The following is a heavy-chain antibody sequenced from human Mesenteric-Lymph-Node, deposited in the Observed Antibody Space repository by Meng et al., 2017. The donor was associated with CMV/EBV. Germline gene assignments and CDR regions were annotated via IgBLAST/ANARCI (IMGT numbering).Heavy chain of an antibody. CDR3: ARRARGGSFEY. V-gene: IGHV4-34*01. D-gene: IGHD6-25*01. Sequence: SETLSLTCAVYGGSFSGYYWSWIRQSPGKGLEWLGEINLSGTTNYNPSLKSRVSISVDRAKNQFSLRLSSVTAGDTAVYYCARRARGGSFEYWGQGALVTVSS. CDR2: INLSGTT. CDR1: GGSFSGYY. J-gene: IGHJ4*02.